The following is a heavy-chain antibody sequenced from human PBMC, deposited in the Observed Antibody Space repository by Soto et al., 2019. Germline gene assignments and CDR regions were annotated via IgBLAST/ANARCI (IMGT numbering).Heavy chain of an antibody. J-gene: IGHJ6*02. V-gene: IGHV1-69*13. CDR1: GGTFSSYA. D-gene: IGHD3-3*01. CDR3: ARSTYYDFWSGYYLHYYGMDV. Sequence: SVKVSCKASGGTFSSYAISWVRQAPGQGLEWMGGIIPIFGAANYAQKFQGRVTITADESTSTAYMELSSLRSEDTAVYYCARSTYYDFWSGYYLHYYGMDVWGQGTTVTLSS. CDR2: IIPIFGAA.